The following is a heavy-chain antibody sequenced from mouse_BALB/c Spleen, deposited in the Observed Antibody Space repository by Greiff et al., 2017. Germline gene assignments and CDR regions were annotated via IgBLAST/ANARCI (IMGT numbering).Heavy chain of an antibody. CDR2: ISNLAYSI. V-gene: IGHV5-15*02. CDR3: ARAYYGSSSFDY. D-gene: IGHD1-1*01. Sequence: EVQGVESGGGLVQPGGSRKLSCAASGFTFSDYGMAWVRQAPGKGPEWVAFISNLAYSIYYADTVTGRFTISRENAKNTLYLEMSSLRSEDTAMYYCARAYYGSSSFDYWGQGTTLTVSS. J-gene: IGHJ2*01. CDR1: GFTFSDYG.